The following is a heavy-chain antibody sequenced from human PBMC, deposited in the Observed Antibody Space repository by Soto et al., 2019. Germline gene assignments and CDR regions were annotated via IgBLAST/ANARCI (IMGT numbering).Heavy chain of an antibody. J-gene: IGHJ4*02. CDR3: ARHGGTYSSSWHFDY. CDR2: IYYSGST. D-gene: IGHD6-13*01. Sequence: QLQLQESGPGLVKPSETLSLTCTVSGGSISSSSYYWGWIRQPPGKGLEWIGSIYYSGSTYYNPSLKSRVTIXXDXSXXQFSLKLSSVTAADTAVYYCARHGGTYSSSWHFDYWGQGTLVTVSS. V-gene: IGHV4-39*01. CDR1: GGSISSSSYY.